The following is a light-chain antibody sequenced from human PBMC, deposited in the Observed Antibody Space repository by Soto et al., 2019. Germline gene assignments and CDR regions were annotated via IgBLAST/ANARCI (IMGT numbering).Light chain of an antibody. CDR3: QQYNSYWT. J-gene: IGKJ1*01. CDR2: DAS. Sequence: DIHMALSPSTLFDSLVGIVTITCRASQSISSWLAWYQQKPGKAPKLLIYDASSLESGVPSRFSGSGSGTEFTLTISSLQPDDFAAYYCQQYNSYWTFGQGTKVDI. CDR1: QSISSW. V-gene: IGKV1-5*01.